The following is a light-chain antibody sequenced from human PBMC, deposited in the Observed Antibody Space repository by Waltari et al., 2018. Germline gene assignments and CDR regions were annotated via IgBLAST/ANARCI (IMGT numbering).Light chain of an antibody. CDR3: QQYDDFPPYT. CDR2: DTS. J-gene: IGKJ2*01. Sequence: DIQMTQSPSSLFASGGDRVTISCQASRDIKNFLNWYQQNPGQAPKPLIYDTSNLEIGVPSRFSGRGSGTHFTFTISSLQPEDVATYYCQQYDDFPPYTFGQGTKVEIK. V-gene: IGKV1-33*01. CDR1: RDIKNF.